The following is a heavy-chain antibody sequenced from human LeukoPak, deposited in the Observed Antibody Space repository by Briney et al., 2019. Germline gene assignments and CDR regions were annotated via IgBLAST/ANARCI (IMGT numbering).Heavy chain of an antibody. CDR3: GRFGDEAGIDN. J-gene: IGHJ4*02. V-gene: IGHV3-7*01. D-gene: IGHD3-10*01. CDR1: GFTFSTYW. Sequence: PGGSLRISCAASGFTFSTYWMTWVRQAPGKGLEWVANIKPSGTETYYGDPVKGRSTISRDNAKNLLYLQMSSLRAEDTAVYSCGRFGDEAGIDNWGQGTLVTVSS. CDR2: IKPSGTET.